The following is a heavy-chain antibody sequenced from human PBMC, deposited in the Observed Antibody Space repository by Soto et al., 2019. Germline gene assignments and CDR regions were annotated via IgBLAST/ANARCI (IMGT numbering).Heavy chain of an antibody. J-gene: IGHJ3*01. Sequence: SETLSLTCTVSGASVSTGVYYWTWIRQHPGKGLEWIGYIDNSGSTYYNPSLTGRVDISVDTSKNEFSLNLQSLTAADTAFYYWAGAGSDFDV. CDR3: AGAGSDFDV. V-gene: IGHV4-31*03. D-gene: IGHD3-10*01. CDR2: IDNSGST. CDR1: GASVSTGVYY.